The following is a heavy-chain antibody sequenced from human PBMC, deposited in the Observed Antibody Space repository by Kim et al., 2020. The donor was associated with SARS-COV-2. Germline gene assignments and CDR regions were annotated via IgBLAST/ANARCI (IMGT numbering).Heavy chain of an antibody. CDR3: ARGDAYFDY. V-gene: IGHV3-21*01. Sequence: YIYYADSMKGRFTISRDNAKNSLYLQMSSLRAEDTAVYYCARGDAYFDYWGQGTLVTVSS. D-gene: IGHD2-8*01. J-gene: IGHJ4*02. CDR2: YI.